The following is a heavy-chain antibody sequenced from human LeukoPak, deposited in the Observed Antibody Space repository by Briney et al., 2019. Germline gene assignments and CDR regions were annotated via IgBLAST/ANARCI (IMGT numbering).Heavy chain of an antibody. Sequence: SGTLSLTCTVSGGSVSSGSYYWSWIRQPPGKGLEWIGYIYYSGSTNYNPSLKSRVTISVDTSKNQFSLKLSSVTAADTAVYHCAREAMYSYGNNFDYWGQGTLVTVSS. CDR1: GGSVSSGSYY. CDR3: AREAMYSYGNNFDY. D-gene: IGHD5-18*01. V-gene: IGHV4-61*01. J-gene: IGHJ4*02. CDR2: IYYSGST.